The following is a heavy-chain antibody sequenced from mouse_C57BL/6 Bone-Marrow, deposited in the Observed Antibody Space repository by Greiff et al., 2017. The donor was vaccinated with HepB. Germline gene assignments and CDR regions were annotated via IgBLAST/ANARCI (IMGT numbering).Heavy chain of an antibody. Sequence: EVKVEESGGGLVKPGGSLKLSCAASGFTFSSYAMSWVRQTPEKRLEWVATISDGGSYTYYPDNVKGRFTISRDNAKNNLYLQMSHLKSEDTAMYYCARDLDYAVPFAYWGQGTLVTVSA. J-gene: IGHJ3*01. V-gene: IGHV5-4*01. CDR2: ISDGGSYT. CDR3: ARDLDYAVPFAY. CDR1: GFTFSSYA. D-gene: IGHD2-4*01.